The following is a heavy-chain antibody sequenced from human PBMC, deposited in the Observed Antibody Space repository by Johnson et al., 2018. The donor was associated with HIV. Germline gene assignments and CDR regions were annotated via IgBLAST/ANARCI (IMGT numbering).Heavy chain of an antibody. CDR2: ISYDGSNK. D-gene: IGHD1-26*01. Sequence: QVQLVESGGGVVQPGKSLRLSCVASGFSFSSYGMHWVRQAPGKGLEWVALISYDGSNKYYADSVEGRFTISRVNSKNTLYLQMNSLTPDDTAVYYCAKEGGIRRVAWELRAYSFDIWGQGTMVTVSS. V-gene: IGHV3-30*18. CDR3: AKEGGIRRVAWELRAYSFDI. CDR1: GFSFSSYG. J-gene: IGHJ3*02.